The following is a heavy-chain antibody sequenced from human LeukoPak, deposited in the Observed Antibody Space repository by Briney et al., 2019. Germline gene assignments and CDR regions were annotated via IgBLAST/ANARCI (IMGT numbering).Heavy chain of an antibody. D-gene: IGHD4-17*01. CDR2: IKQDGNEK. J-gene: IGHJ4*02. Sequence: HPGGSLRLSCAASGFIFRNHWMSWVRQVPGRGLEWVAHIKQDGNEKHYVDSVEGRFTLSRDDSKNSLYLQMNSLRVDDSAVYYCARGPNYGDRVDYFDYWGQGTLVTVSS. V-gene: IGHV3-7*01. CDR3: ARGPNYGDRVDYFDY. CDR1: GFIFRNHW.